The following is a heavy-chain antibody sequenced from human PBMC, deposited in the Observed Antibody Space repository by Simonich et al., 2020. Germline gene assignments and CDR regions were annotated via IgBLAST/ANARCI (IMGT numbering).Heavy chain of an antibody. D-gene: IGHD1-26*01. CDR2: IRGSGGST. J-gene: IGHJ5*02. V-gene: IGHV3-23*01. CDR3: AKDSSLVGATDWFDP. Sequence: EVQLLESGGGLVQPGGSLRLSCAASGFTFSSYAMSWVRQAAGKGLEWVSAIRGSGGSTYYADSVKGRFTISRDNSKNTLYLQMNSLRAEDTAVYYCAKDSSLVGATDWFDPWGQGTLVTVSS. CDR1: GFTFSSYA.